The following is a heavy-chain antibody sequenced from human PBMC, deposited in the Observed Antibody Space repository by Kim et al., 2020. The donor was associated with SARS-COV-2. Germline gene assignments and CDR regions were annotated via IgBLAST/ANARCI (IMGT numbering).Heavy chain of an antibody. D-gene: IGHD1-1*01. V-gene: IGHV4-59*08. CDR3: ATGDWNKGFFDY. J-gene: IGHJ4*02. CDR1: GASITGYY. CDR2: VHKSGRI. Sequence: SETLSLTCTVSGASITGYYWSWIRQSPDKGLEWIAYVHKSGRIIYNPSLKSRVTISVDTSKNQFSLKLSSVTAADTAIYYCATGDWNKGFFDYWGQGTL.